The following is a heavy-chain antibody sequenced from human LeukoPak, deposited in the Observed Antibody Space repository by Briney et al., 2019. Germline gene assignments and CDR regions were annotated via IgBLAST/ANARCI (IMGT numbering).Heavy chain of an antibody. J-gene: IGHJ5*02. Sequence: ASVKVSFKASGYTFTNYAMHWVRQAPGQRLEWMGWINAGNGNTKYSQKFQGRVTITRDTSASTGYMELSSLTSEDTAVYYCARDRYYDSNGYYRFDPWGQGTLVTVSS. D-gene: IGHD3-22*01. CDR3: ARDRYYDSNGYYRFDP. CDR1: GYTFTNYA. CDR2: INAGNGNT. V-gene: IGHV1-3*01.